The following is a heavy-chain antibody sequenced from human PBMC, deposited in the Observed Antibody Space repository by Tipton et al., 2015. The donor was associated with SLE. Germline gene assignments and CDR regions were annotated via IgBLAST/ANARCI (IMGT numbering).Heavy chain of an antibody. CDR2: INRDGTNT. V-gene: IGHV3-74*03. J-gene: IGHJ4*02. Sequence: SLRLSCAASGFTFSSYWMNWVRQAPGKGPVWVSRINRDGTNTTYAESVKGRFTISRDNAKNTLYLQMNNLRAEDTAVYYCARVSRGYWGQGTLVTVSS. D-gene: IGHD6-13*01. CDR3: ARVSRGY. CDR1: GFTFSSYW.